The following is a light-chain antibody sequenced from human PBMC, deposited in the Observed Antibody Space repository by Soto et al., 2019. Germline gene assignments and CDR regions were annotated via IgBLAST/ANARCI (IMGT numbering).Light chain of an antibody. CDR3: SSYTSSSTHVV. CDR1: SSDVGGYNY. J-gene: IGLJ2*01. Sequence: QSVLTQPASVSGSPGQSITISCTGTSSDVGGYNYVSWYQQHPGKAPKLMIYDVSNRPSGVSDRFSGSKSGNTASLTISGLQAEDEADYECSSYTSSSTHVVFGGRTQLTVL. CDR2: DVS. V-gene: IGLV2-14*01.